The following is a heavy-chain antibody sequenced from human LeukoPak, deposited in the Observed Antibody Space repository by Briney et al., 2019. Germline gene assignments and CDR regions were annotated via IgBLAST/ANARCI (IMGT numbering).Heavy chain of an antibody. D-gene: IGHD3-10*01. V-gene: IGHV3-23*01. J-gene: IGHJ3*02. Sequence: PGGSLRLSCAASGFTFSSYGMNWVRQAPGKGLERVSGISGGGASTDYADSVKGRFTISRDNSKNTLYLQMSSLGADDTAVYYCAKGAGRSGSYRSDAFDIWGQGTVVTVSS. CDR2: ISGGGAST. CDR3: AKGAGRSGSYRSDAFDI. CDR1: GFTFSSYG.